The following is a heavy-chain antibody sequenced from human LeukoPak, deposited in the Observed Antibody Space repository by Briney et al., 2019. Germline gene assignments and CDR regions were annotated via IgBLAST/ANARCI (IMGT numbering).Heavy chain of an antibody. D-gene: IGHD2-21*02. CDR2: ISAYNGNT. CDR3: ARDFPSGLLCGGDRYYYYYYYMDV. V-gene: IGHV1-18*01. J-gene: IGHJ6*03. CDR1: GYTFTSYG. Sequence: ASVKVSCKASGYTFTSYGISWVRQAPGQGLEWMGWISAYNGNTNYAQKLQGRVTMTTDTSTSTAYMELRSLRSDDTAVYYCARDFPSGLLCGGDRYYYYYYYMDVWGKGTTVTVSS.